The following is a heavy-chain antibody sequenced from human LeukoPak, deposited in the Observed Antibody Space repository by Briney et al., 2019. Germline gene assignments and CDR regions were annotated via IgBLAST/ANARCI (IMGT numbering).Heavy chain of an antibody. D-gene: IGHD6-19*01. CDR3: AKDLIAVAGPTGDY. CDR2: IRYDGSNK. CDR1: GFTFSSHG. J-gene: IGHJ4*02. V-gene: IGHV3-30*02. Sequence: GGSLRLSCAASGFTFSSHGMHWVRQPPGKGLEWVGFIRYDGSNKYYADSVKGRFTICTDNSKNTLYLQMNSLRAEETAVYYCAKDLIAVAGPTGDYWGQGTLVTVSS.